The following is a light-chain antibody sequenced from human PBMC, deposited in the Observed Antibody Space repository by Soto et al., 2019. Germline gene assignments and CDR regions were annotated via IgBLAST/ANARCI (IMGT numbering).Light chain of an antibody. Sequence: DIQMTQSPSTLSASVGDRVTITCLASQGISNYLTWYQQKPGKVPKLLIYAASTLQSGVPSRFSGSGSGTLFTLTISSLHPEDVATYYCQQLNSYPITFGQGTRLEIK. CDR1: QGISNY. J-gene: IGKJ5*01. CDR3: QQLNSYPIT. V-gene: IGKV1-27*01. CDR2: AAS.